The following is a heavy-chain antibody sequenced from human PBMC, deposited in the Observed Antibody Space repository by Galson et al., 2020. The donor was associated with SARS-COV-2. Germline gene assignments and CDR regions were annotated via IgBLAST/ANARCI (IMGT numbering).Heavy chain of an antibody. Sequence: ASVKVSCKASGYTFTGHYMNWVRQAPGHGLEWMGWINPNDGVTNYAQDFQGRVTMTRDMSLSTVYMDLNSLRGDDTAIYYCARGGSRSYYGYFDNWGQGTLVTVSS. V-gene: IGHV1-2*02. J-gene: IGHJ4*01. D-gene: IGHD1-26*01. CDR3: ARGGSRSYYGYFDN. CDR2: INPNDGVT. CDR1: GYTFTGHY.